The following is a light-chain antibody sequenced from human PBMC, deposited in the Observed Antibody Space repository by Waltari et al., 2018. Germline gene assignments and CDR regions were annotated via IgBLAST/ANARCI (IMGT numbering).Light chain of an antibody. V-gene: IGKV1-39*01. CDR2: AAS. J-gene: IGKJ4*01. CDR1: QSISSY. Sequence: DIQMTQSPSSLSASLGDRVTITCRASQSISSYLNWYQQKPGKAPKLLIYAASSLQSGVPSRFSGSGSGTDFTLTISSLQPEDFATYYCQQSYSTPLTFDGGTKVEIK. CDR3: QQSYSTPLT.